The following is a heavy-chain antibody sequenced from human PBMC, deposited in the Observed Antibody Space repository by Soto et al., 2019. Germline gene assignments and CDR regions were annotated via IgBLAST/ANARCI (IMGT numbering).Heavy chain of an antibody. J-gene: IGHJ5*02. CDR1: GGTFSSYA. Sequence: SVKISCKASGGTFSSYAISWVRQAPGQGLEWMGGIIPIFGTANYAQKFQGRVTITADESTSTAYMELSSLRSEDTAVYYCAREYLPYCGGDCYSEGWFDPWGQGTLVTV. D-gene: IGHD2-21*02. V-gene: IGHV1-69*13. CDR3: AREYLPYCGGDCYSEGWFDP. CDR2: IIPIFGTA.